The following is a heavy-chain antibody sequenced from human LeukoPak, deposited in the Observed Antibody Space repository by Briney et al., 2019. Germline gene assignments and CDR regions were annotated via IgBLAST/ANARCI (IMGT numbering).Heavy chain of an antibody. D-gene: IGHD2-15*01. CDR3: AKDRGYRSGGSCYLFDY. CDR2: IRYDGSNK. J-gene: IGHJ4*02. V-gene: IGHV3-30*02. CDR1: GITFSSYG. Sequence: GGSLRLSCAASGITFSSYGMHWVRQAPGKGLEWVAFIRYDGSNKYYADSVKGRFTISRDNSKNTLYLQMNSLRAEDTAVYYCAKDRGYRSGGSCYLFDYWGQGTLVTVSS.